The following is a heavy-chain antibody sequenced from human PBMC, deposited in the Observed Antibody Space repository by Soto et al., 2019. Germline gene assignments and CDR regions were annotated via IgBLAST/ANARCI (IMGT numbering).Heavy chain of an antibody. D-gene: IGHD6-19*01. V-gene: IGHV4-59*08. CDR1: GGSISSYY. CDR3: ARTNSSLNLGYYYYYYGMDV. CDR2: IYYSGST. Sequence: SETLSLTCTVSGGSISSYYWSWIRQPPGKGLEWIGYIYYSGSTNYNPSLKSRVTISVDTSKNQFSLKLSSVTATDTAVYYCARTNSSLNLGYYYYYYGMDVWGQGTTVTVSS. J-gene: IGHJ6*02.